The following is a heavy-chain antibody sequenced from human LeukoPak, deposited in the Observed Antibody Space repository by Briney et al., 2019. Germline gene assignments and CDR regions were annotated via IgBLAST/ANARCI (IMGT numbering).Heavy chain of an antibody. CDR1: GGSISSYY. D-gene: IGHD1-1*01. J-gene: IGHJ4*02. CDR2: MYYIGST. Sequence: SETLSLTCTVSGGSISSYYWSWIRQPPGKELGWIGYMYYIGSTNYNPSLKSRVTISVDTSKNQFSLKLNSVTAADTAVYYCARGGNPYYFDYWGQGTPVRVSS. CDR3: ARGGNPYYFDY. V-gene: IGHV4-59*01.